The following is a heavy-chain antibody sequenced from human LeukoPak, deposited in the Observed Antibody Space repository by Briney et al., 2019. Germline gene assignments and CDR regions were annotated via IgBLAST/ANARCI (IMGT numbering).Heavy chain of an antibody. J-gene: IGHJ5*02. CDR3: ARRKYYYDSSGHNWFDP. CDR2: IYPGDSDT. D-gene: IGHD3-22*01. V-gene: IGHV5-51*01. CDR1: GYSFTSYW. Sequence: GESLKISCKGPGYSFTSYWIGWVRQMPGKGLEWMGIIYPGDSDTRYSPSFQGQVTISADKSISTAYLQWSSLKASDTAMYYCARRKYYYDSSGHNWFDPWGQGTLVTVSS.